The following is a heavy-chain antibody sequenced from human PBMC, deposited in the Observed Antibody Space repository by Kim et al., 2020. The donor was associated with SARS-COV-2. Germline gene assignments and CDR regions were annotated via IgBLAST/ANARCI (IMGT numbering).Heavy chain of an antibody. CDR2: INTNTGNP. J-gene: IGHJ6*02. V-gene: IGHV7-4-1*02. D-gene: IGHD3-9*01. CDR3: AGEEHHDILTGYPQYYYYGMDV. CDR1: GYTFTSYA. Sequence: ASVKVSCKASGYTFTSYAMNWVRQAPGQGLEWMGWINTNTGNPTYAQGFTGRFVFSLDTSVSTAYLQISSLKAEDTAVYYCAGEEHHDILTGYPQYYYYGMDVWGQGTTVTVSS.